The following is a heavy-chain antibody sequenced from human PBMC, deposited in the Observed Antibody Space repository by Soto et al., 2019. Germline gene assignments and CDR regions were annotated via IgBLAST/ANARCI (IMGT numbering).Heavy chain of an antibody. J-gene: IGHJ4*02. CDR3: AKDRLKGTVAGLCAY. CDR2: ISGSGGST. Sequence: PGGSLRLSCAASGFTFSSYAMSWVRQAPGKGLEWVSAISGSGGSTYYADSVKGRFTISRDNSKNTLYLQMNSLRAEDTAVYYCAKDRLKGTVAGLCAYWGQGTLVTVSS. CDR1: GFTFSSYA. V-gene: IGHV3-23*01. D-gene: IGHD6-19*01.